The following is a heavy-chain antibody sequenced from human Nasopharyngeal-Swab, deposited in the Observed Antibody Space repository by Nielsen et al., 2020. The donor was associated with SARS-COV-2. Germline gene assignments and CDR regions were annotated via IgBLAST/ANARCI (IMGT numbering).Heavy chain of an antibody. J-gene: IGHJ4*02. CDR3: ARVYGSGKGWYYFDY. Sequence: SETLSLTCAFYGGSFSGYFWIWIRQPPGKGLEWIGEINHSGSTNYNPSLKSRVTISVDTSKNQFSLKLSSVTAADTAVYYCARVYGSGKGWYYFDYWGQGTLVTVSS. CDR2: INHSGST. D-gene: IGHD3-10*01. CDR1: GGSFSGYF. V-gene: IGHV4-34*01.